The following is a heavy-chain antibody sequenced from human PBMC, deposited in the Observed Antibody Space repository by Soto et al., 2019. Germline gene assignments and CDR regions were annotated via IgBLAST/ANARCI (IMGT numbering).Heavy chain of an antibody. CDR1: GFTFSSYG. J-gene: IGHJ4*02. CDR2: IWYDGSKK. V-gene: IGHV3-33*01. CDR3: ARDYDSSGYPRYYFDY. Sequence: GGSLRLSCAASGFTFSSYGMHWVRQAPGKGLEWVAVIWYDGSKKYYADSVKGRFTISRDNSKNTLYLQMNSLRAEDTAVYYCARDYDSSGYPRYYFDYWGQGTLVTSPQ. D-gene: IGHD3-22*01.